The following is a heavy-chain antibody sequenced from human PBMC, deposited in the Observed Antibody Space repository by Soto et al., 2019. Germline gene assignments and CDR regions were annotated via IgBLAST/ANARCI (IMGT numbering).Heavy chain of an antibody. Sequence: GESLKISCAASGFTFSDYYMSWIRQAPGKGLEWVSYISSSSSYTNYADSVKGRFTISRDNAKNSLYLQMNSLRAEDTAVYYCARELTRYCSGGSCYSHHDAFDIWGQGTMVTVSS. CDR2: ISSSSSYT. D-gene: IGHD2-15*01. J-gene: IGHJ3*02. CDR1: GFTFSDYY. CDR3: ARELTRYCSGGSCYSHHDAFDI. V-gene: IGHV3-11*06.